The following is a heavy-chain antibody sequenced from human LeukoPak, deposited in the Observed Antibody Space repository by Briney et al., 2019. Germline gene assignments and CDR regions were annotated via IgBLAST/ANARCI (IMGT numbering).Heavy chain of an antibody. V-gene: IGHV3-23*01. D-gene: IGHD6-6*01. CDR2: ISPSGGIT. J-gene: IGHJ4*02. CDR1: GFTFSTYG. Sequence: PGGSLRLSCAASGFTFSTYGMNWVRQAPGKGLEWVSGISPSGGITYYTDSVKGRFTISRDNSKNTLYLQMNSLRAEDTAVYYCARVGVGSYYFDYWGQGTLVAVSS. CDR3: ARVGVGSYYFDY.